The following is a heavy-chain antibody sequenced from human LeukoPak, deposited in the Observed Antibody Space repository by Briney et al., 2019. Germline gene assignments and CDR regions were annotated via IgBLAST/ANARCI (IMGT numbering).Heavy chain of an antibody. CDR1: GYTFTSYY. J-gene: IGHJ3*02. CDR2: INPSGGST. Sequence: ASVKVSCKASGYTFTSYYMHWVRQAPGKGLEWLGIINPSGGSTSYAQKFQGRVTMTRDTSTSTVYMELSSLRSEDTAVYYCAREPNYGDYAGGDAFDIWGQGTMVTVSS. D-gene: IGHD4-17*01. CDR3: AREPNYGDYAGGDAFDI. V-gene: IGHV1-46*01.